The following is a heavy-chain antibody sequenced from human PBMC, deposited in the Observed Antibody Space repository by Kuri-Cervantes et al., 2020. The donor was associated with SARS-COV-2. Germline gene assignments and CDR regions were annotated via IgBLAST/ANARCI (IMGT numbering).Heavy chain of an antibody. CDR2: ISSSDESR. CDR3: ARDATSYDFWTSTTGGYFDY. Sequence: GESLRLSCAAPGFSFSDYYMSWIRQAPGKGLEWVSCISSSDESRHYADSVKGRFTISRDNTKKSLYLQMTSQRAEDTGVYFCARDATSYDFWTSTTGGYFDYWGQGALVTVSS. CDR1: GFSFSDYY. J-gene: IGHJ4*02. V-gene: IGHV3-11*04. D-gene: IGHD3-3*01.